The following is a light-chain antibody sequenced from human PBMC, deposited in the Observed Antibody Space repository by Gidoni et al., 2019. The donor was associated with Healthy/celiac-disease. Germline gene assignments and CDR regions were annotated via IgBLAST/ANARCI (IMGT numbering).Light chain of an antibody. CDR2: EVS. CDR3: SSYTSSSTVV. V-gene: IGLV2-14*01. J-gene: IGLJ3*02. Sequence: QSALTQPASVSGSPGQSITISCTGTSSDVGGYNYVSWYQQHPGKAPKLMIYEVSSRPSGVSNRFSGSKSGNTASPTISGLQAEDEADYYCSSYTSSSTVVFGGGTKLTVL. CDR1: SSDVGGYNY.